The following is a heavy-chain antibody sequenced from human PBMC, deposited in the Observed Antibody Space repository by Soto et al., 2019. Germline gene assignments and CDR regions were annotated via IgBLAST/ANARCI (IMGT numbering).Heavy chain of an antibody. CDR3: ATGYCRSDNCHFTH. Sequence: DVQLVESGGGLVKPGGSLRLSCAASGFNFHTYTMTWVRQAPGKGLEWVSFISGISDNIFYADSVKGRFTISRDNAKNSLYLQLSSLRDEETAVYYCATGYCRSDNCHFTHWGQGTLVTVSS. V-gene: IGHV3-48*02. CDR1: GFNFHTYT. D-gene: IGHD2-2*03. J-gene: IGHJ4*02. CDR2: ISGISDNI.